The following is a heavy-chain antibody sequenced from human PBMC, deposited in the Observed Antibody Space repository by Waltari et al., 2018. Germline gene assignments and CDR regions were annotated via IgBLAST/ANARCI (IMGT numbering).Heavy chain of an antibody. CDR1: GGSLSSTRDY. CDR3: ARGRSAAVAAM. Sequence: QLQLQESGPGLVKPSETLSLTCTVSGGSLSSTRDYWGWSRQPPGKGLEWIGSINYSGSTYYNPSLKSRVTISVDSSKNQFSLKLSSVTAADTAVYYCARGRSAAVAAMGGQGTLVTVSS. CDR2: INYSGST. D-gene: IGHD6-19*01. V-gene: IGHV4-39*01. J-gene: IGHJ4*02.